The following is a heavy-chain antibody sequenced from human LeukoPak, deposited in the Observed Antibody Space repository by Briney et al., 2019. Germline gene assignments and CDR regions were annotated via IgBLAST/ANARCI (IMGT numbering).Heavy chain of an antibody. CDR1: GYSFTSYW. J-gene: IGHJ4*02. V-gene: IGHV5-51*01. CDR3: ARRSGYYYDSSGSAAFDY. Sequence: GESLQISCKGSGYSFTSYWIGWVRQMPGKGPEWMGIIYPGDSETRYSPSFQGQVTISADRSSNTAYLQWSSLEASDSAMYYCARRSGYYYDSSGSAAFDYWGQGTLVTVSS. CDR2: IYPGDSET. D-gene: IGHD3-22*01.